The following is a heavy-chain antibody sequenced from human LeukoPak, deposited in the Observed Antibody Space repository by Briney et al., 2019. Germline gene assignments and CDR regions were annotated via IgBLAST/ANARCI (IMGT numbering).Heavy chain of an antibody. CDR2: MGTAGDT. Sequence: GGSLRLSCAASGFTFSTYDVHWVRQTIGRGLEWVSAMGTAGDTYYADSVKGRFTISRDNSKNTLYLQMNSLRAEDTAVYYCAKNPTHSSTSLAFDYWGQGTLVTVSS. J-gene: IGHJ4*02. D-gene: IGHD3-3*02. CDR3: AKNPTHSSTSLAFDY. CDR1: GFTFSTYD. V-gene: IGHV3-13*01.